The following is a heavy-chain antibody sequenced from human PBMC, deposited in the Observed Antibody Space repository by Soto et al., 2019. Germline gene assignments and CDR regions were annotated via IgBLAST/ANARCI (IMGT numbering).Heavy chain of an antibody. V-gene: IGHV3-66*01. D-gene: IGHD6-19*01. CDR3: ARAVAGDIDY. Sequence: PGGSLRLSCAASGLTVSSNYMSWVRQAPGKGLELVSVIYSGGSTYYADSVKGRFTISRDTSKNTLCLQMNSLRAEDTAVYYCARAVAGDIDYWGQGTLVTVSS. CDR2: IYSGGST. CDR1: GLTVSSNY. J-gene: IGHJ4*02.